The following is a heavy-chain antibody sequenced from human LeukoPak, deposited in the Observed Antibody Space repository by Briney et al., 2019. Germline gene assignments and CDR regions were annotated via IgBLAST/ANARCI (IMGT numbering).Heavy chain of an antibody. J-gene: IGHJ3*02. CDR2: VYYSGST. CDR1: GGSISRYY. D-gene: IGHD3-3*01. CDR3: ARVWSGYDVFDI. V-gene: IGHV4-59*01. Sequence: PSETLSLTCTVSGGSISRYYWSWIRQPPGKGLEWIGYVYYSGSTNYKPSLKSRVTISVDASKNQFSLKLRSVTAADTAVYYCARVWSGYDVFDIWGQGTMVTVSS.